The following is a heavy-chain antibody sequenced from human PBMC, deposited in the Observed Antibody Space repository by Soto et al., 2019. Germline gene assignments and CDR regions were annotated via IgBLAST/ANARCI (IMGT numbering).Heavy chain of an antibody. CDR3: ARAREGVVTMXCFDP. Sequence: SETLSLTCAVSGGSISSSNWWSWVRQPPGKGLEWIGEIYHSGSTNYNPSLKSRVTISVDKSKNQFSLKLSSVTAADTAVYYCARAREGVVTMXCFDPWGQGTLVT. CDR1: GGSISSSNW. CDR2: IYHSGST. V-gene: IGHV4-4*02. J-gene: IGHJ5*02. D-gene: IGHD3-3*01.